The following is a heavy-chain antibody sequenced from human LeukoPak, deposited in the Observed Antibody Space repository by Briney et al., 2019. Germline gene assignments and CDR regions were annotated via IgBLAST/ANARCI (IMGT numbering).Heavy chain of an antibody. J-gene: IGHJ4*02. V-gene: IGHV3-48*02. Sequence: GGSLRLSCAASGFTFSSYSTNWVRQAPGKGLEWVSHITASGTAMFYADSVKGRFTISRDNAKNSLYLQMNSLRDEDTAVYYCARGRPHGNDYWGQGTLVTVSS. CDR3: ARGRPHGNDY. CDR1: GFTFSSYS. CDR2: ITASGTAM. D-gene: IGHD4-23*01.